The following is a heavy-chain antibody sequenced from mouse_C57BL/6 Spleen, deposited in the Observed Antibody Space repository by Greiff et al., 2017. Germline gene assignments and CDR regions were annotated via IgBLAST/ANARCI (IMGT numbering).Heavy chain of an antibody. CDR3: AREENYDGFDD. J-gene: IGHJ2*01. Sequence: QVQLNESGAELVRPGTSVKVSCKASGYAFTNYLIAWVKQRPGQGLEWIGVINPGSGGTNYNEKFKSKATLTADKSSSTAYMQRSSLTSEDSAVYVCAREENYDGFDDWGQGTTLTVSS. CDR1: GYAFTNYL. CDR2: INPGSGGT. V-gene: IGHV1-54*01. D-gene: IGHD2-4*01.